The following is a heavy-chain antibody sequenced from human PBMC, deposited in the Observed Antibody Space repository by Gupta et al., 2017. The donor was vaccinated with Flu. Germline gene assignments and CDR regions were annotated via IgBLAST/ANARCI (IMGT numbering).Heavy chain of an antibody. Sequence: VQLLETGGDFVQSGGSLRLTCAASGFAFNKYALHWVRQAPGKGLEWVSAVSGSGGSTYYADAVKGRFIISRDNSKKTLYLQMDSLRVEDTAFYYCAKGRSLITFGGGATYDVWGQGTRVAVSS. J-gene: IGHJ4*02. V-gene: IGHV3-23*01. D-gene: IGHD3-16*01. CDR1: GFAFNKYA. CDR2: VSGSGGST. CDR3: AKGRSLITFGGGATYDV.